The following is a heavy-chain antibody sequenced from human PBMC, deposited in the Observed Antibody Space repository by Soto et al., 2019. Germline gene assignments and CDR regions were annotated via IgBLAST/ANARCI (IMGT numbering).Heavy chain of an antibody. CDR3: ARDLGYSDFGVHY. CDR1: GYTFTSYG. J-gene: IGHJ4*02. D-gene: IGHD4-17*01. Sequence: GASVKVSCKASGYTFTSYGISWVRQAPGQGLEWMGWISGYNGKTNYAQKVQDRVTMTTDTSTSTVYMELRSLRSDDTAVYYCARDLGYSDFGVHYWGQGTLVTVSS. V-gene: IGHV1-18*01. CDR2: ISGYNGKT.